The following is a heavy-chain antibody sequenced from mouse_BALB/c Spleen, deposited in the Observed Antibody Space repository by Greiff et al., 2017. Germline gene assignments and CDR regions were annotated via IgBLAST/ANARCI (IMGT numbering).Heavy chain of an antibody. V-gene: IGHV3-2*02. CDR3: ARELGRGFAY. CDR1: GYSITSDYA. D-gene: IGHD4-1*01. J-gene: IGHJ3*01. CDR2: ISYSGST. Sequence: EVKVEESGPGLVKPSQSLSLTCTVTGYSITSDYAWNWIRQFPGNKLEWMGYISYSGSTSYNPSLKSRISITRDTSKNQFFLQLNSVTTEDTATYYGARELGRGFAYWGQGTLVTVSA.